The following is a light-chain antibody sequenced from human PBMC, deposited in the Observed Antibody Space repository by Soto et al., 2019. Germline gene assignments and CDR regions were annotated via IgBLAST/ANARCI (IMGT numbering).Light chain of an antibody. CDR2: DTS. CDR3: QPYNNWPLT. CDR1: QGIGDT. Sequence: EVVMRQSPATLSVSPGEGATLGLRASQGIGDTLAWYQHKPGQTPRLLIYDTSTRATGVPTRFSGSRSGAEFTLTINSLQSEDFAVYYCQPYNNWPLTFGGGTKVDIK. V-gene: IGKV3-15*01. J-gene: IGKJ4*01.